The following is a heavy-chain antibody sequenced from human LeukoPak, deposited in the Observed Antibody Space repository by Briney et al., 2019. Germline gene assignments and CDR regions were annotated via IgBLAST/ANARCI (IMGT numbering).Heavy chain of an antibody. CDR2: IYSSEST. V-gene: IGHV4-59*01. CDR1: GGSISSYY. Sequence: PSETLSLTCTVSGGSISSYYWNWIRQPPGKGLEWIGYIYSSESTKYNPSLKSRVTISVETSKNQVSLKLTSVTAADTAVYYCARNSLRPANWFGPWGQGTLVTVSS. CDR3: ARNSLRPANWFGP. D-gene: IGHD4-17*01. J-gene: IGHJ5*02.